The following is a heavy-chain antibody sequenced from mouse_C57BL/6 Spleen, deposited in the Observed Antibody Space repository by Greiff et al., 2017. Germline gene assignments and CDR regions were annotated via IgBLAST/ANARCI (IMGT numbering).Heavy chain of an antibody. V-gene: IGHV1-72*01. CDR2: IDPNSGGT. CDR3: ASESDSGSSYYSDY. CDR1: GYTFTSYW. D-gene: IGHD1-1*01. J-gene: IGHJ2*01. Sequence: QVQLQQPGAELVKPGASVKLSCKASGYTFTSYWMHWVKQRPGRGLEWIGRIDPNSGGTKYNEKFKSKATMTADKPSSTAYMQLSSLTSEDAAVYYCASESDSGSSYYSDYWGQGTTLTVSS.